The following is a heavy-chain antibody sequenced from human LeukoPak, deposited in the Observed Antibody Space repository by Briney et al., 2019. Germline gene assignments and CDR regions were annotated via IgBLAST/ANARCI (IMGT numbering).Heavy chain of an antibody. D-gene: IGHD3-3*01. J-gene: IGHJ4*02. Sequence: SETLSLTCAVYGESLSDYHWNWIRQPPGRGLEWLGETNHRGYTNDNPSFKSRVTISVDTSNNQFFLSLKSVTAADTAMYFCARRFRRQPFDYWGQGTLVTVSS. V-gene: IGHV4-34*01. CDR3: ARRFRRQPFDY. CDR2: TNHRGYT. CDR1: GESLSDYH.